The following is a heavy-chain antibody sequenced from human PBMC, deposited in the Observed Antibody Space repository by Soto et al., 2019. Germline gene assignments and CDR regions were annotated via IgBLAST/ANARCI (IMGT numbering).Heavy chain of an antibody. V-gene: IGHV4-59*01. CDR3: AGTRGYCSGGSCPTVVDY. Sequence: QVQLQESGPGLVKPSETLSLTCTVSGGSISSYYRSWIRQPPGKGLEWIGYIYYSGSTNYNPSLKSRVTISVDTSKNQFSLKLSSVTAADTAVYYCAGTRGYCSGGSCPTVVDYWGQGTLVTVSS. J-gene: IGHJ4*02. CDR1: GGSISSYY. D-gene: IGHD2-15*01. CDR2: IYYSGST.